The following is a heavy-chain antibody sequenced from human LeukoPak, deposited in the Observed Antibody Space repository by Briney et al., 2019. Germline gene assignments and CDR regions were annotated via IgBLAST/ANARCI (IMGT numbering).Heavy chain of an antibody. CDR1: GGSISSFY. D-gene: IGHD5-24*01. V-gene: IGHV4-59*12. CDR2: THSSGTT. Sequence: SETLSLTCTVAGGSISSFYWGWIRQPPGKGVEWIGHTHSSGTTNYNPSLKSRVTISVDTSKNQFSLKLSSMTAADTAVYWCAGVLRVEMAVNYWGQGTLVTVSS. CDR3: AGVLRVEMAVNY. J-gene: IGHJ4*02.